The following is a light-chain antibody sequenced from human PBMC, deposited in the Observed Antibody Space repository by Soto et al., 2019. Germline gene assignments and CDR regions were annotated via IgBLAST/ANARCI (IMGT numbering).Light chain of an antibody. CDR2: DTT. CDR3: LLSFSGDNYV. J-gene: IGLJ1*01. Sequence: QAVVTQEPSLTVSPGGTVTLTCGSSTGAVTNGHYPYWFQQKPGQAPRTLIYDTTNRHSWSPARFSGSLLGGKAALTLLGAQPEDEADYYCLLSFSGDNYVFGTGTKVTI. V-gene: IGLV7-46*02. CDR1: TGAVTNGHY.